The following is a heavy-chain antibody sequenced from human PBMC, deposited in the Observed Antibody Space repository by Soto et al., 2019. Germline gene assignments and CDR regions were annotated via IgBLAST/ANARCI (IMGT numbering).Heavy chain of an antibody. CDR2: ISAYNGNT. CDR3: ARDLPPVDY. V-gene: IGHV1-18*01. J-gene: IGHJ4*02. Sequence: QVQLVQSGAAVKKPGASVKVSCKASGYTFTSYGISWVRQAPGQGLVWMGWISAYNGNTNYAQKLQXXXTXXTDTSTRTAYMELRSLRSDDTAVYYCARDLPPVDYWGQGTLVTVSS. CDR1: GYTFTSYG.